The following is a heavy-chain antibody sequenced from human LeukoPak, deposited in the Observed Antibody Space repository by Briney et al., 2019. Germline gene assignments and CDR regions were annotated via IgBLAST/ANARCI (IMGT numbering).Heavy chain of an antibody. D-gene: IGHD6-19*01. CDR1: GFTFSSYW. CDR3: AKSPPRYSSGWYEKFEKVSYYFDY. J-gene: IGHJ4*02. V-gene: IGHV3-74*01. Sequence: GGSLRLSCAASGFTFSSYWMHWVRQAPGKGLVWVSRINSDGSSTSYADSVKGRFTISRDNAKNTLYLQMNSLRAEDTAVYYCAKSPPRYSSGWYEKFEKVSYYFDYWGQGTLVTVSS. CDR2: INSDGSST.